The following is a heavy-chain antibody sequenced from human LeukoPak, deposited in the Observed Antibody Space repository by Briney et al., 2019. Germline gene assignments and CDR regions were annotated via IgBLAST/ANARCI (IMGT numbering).Heavy chain of an antibody. J-gene: IGHJ6*02. CDR1: GGSISSYY. V-gene: IGHV4-59*01. D-gene: IGHD2-2*01. CDR2: IYYSGST. CDR3: ARDRIVVVLAATSPRTYYYYYGMDV. Sequence: SETLSLTCTVSGGSISSYYWSWIRQPPGKGLEWIGYIYYSGSTNYNPSLKSRVTISVDTSKNQFSLKLSSVTAADTAVYYCARDRIVVVLAATSPRTYYYYYGMDVWGQGTTVTVSS.